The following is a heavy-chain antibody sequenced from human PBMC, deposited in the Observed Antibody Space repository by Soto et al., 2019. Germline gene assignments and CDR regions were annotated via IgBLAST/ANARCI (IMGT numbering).Heavy chain of an antibody. CDR2: ISGGASDK. CDR3: VREDWHRFDS. Sequence: EVQLVESGGRLVQPGGSLRLSCAASGFMFSAYWMSWVRQDPGKGLEWVATISGGASDKFYVDSVKGRFTISRDDSINTLYLQMNSLRDEDTAVYYCVREDWHRFDSWGQGTLVTVSS. CDR1: GFMFSAYW. J-gene: IGHJ4*02. V-gene: IGHV3-7*01. D-gene: IGHD2-21*01.